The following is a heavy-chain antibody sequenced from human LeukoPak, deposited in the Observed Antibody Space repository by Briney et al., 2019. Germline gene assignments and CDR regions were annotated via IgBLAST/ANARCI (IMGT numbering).Heavy chain of an antibody. V-gene: IGHV3-48*01. D-gene: IGHD6-13*01. CDR1: GFMFNTYS. CDR2: IGSSTGTI. J-gene: IGHJ4*02. CDR3: ARDAYSSSRNGY. Sequence: GGSLRLSCAASGFMFNTYSMNWVRQAPGKGLEWISYIGSSTGTIYYADSVKGRFIISRDNARNSVFLQMNSLRAEDTAVYYCARDAYSSSRNGYWGQGTLVTVSS.